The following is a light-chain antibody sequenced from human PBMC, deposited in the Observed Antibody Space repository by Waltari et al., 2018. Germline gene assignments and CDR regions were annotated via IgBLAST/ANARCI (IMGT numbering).Light chain of an antibody. J-gene: IGKJ1*01. Sequence: AIRITQSPSSLSASTGDRVTITCRASQGISTYLAWHQQKPGKAPKLLIYAASTLQSGVPSRFSVSGSGTDFTLTISCLQSEDFATYYCQQYYSHPRTFGQGTKVEI. CDR1: QGISTY. CDR2: AAS. CDR3: QQYYSHPRT. V-gene: IGKV1-8*01.